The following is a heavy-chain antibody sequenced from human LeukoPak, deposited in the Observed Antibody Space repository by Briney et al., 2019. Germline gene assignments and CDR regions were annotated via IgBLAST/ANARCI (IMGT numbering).Heavy chain of an antibody. CDR2: IWYDGSNK. Sequence: PGRSLRLSCAASGFTFSSYGMHWVRQAPGKGLEWVAVIWYDGSNKYYADSVKGRFTISRDNSKNTLYLQMKSLRAEDTAVYYCAKDGGLVATTYYFDYWGQGTLVTVSS. D-gene: IGHD5-12*01. CDR1: GFTFSSYG. V-gene: IGHV3-33*06. J-gene: IGHJ4*02. CDR3: AKDGGLVATTYYFDY.